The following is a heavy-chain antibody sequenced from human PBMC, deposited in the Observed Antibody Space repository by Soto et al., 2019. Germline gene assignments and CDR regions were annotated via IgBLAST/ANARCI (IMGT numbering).Heavy chain of an antibody. CDR3: ARHVVTMVRGVIRTYYYGMDV. CDR2: IYYSGST. Sequence: PSETLSLTCTVSGGSISSSSYYWGWIRQPPGRGLEWIGSIYYSGSTYYNPSLNSRVTISVDTSKNQFSLKLTSVTAADTAVYYCARHVVTMVRGVIRTYYYGMDVWGQGTTVTVSS. D-gene: IGHD3-10*01. V-gene: IGHV4-39*01. J-gene: IGHJ6*02. CDR1: GGSISSSSYY.